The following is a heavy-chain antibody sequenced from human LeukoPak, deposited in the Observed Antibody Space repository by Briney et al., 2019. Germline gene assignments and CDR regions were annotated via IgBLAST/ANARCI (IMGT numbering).Heavy chain of an antibody. Sequence: GGSLRLSCAASGFAFDSHAMNWVRQAPGKGLEWVSVIYSGGSTYYADSVKGRFTISRDNSKNTLYLQMNSLRAEDTAVYYCARGPSSSWDYFNYWGQGTLVTVSS. V-gene: IGHV3-66*02. D-gene: IGHD6-13*01. CDR3: ARGPSSSWDYFNY. CDR1: GFAFDSHA. J-gene: IGHJ4*02. CDR2: IYSGGST.